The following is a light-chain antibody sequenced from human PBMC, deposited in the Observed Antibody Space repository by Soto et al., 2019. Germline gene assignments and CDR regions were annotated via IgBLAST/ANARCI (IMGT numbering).Light chain of an antibody. CDR2: DAS. CDR3: QQYEGFSRT. CDR1: QSISSW. J-gene: IGKJ1*01. V-gene: IGKV1-5*01. Sequence: DIQMTQSPSTLSASVGDRVTITCRASQSISSWLAWYQQKPGKAPNLLIYDASSLESGVPPRFSGSGSGTEFTLTISSLQPDDFATYYCQQYEGFSRTFGQGTQVDIK.